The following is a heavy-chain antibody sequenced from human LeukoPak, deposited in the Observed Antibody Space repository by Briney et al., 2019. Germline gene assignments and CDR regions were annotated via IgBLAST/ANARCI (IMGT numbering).Heavy chain of an antibody. Sequence: GGSLRLSCAASGFTFNSFGMFWVRQAPGKGLEWMAVMSYDGNKKDYADSVKGRFTISRDNSKNTLFLQMNSLRVEDTAVYYCAKVRWGYCSTTSCYCFDYWGQGTLVIVSS. D-gene: IGHD2-2*01. CDR1: GFTFNSFG. CDR2: MSYDGNKK. J-gene: IGHJ4*02. CDR3: AKVRWGYCSTTSCYCFDY. V-gene: IGHV3-30*18.